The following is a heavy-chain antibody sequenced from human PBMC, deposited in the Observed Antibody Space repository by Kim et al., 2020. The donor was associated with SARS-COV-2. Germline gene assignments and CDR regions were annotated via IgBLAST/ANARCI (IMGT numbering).Heavy chain of an antibody. CDR1: GYSFTSYW. CDR3: ARHRRGYSGYDFVFPFDY. CDR2: IYPGDSDT. Sequence: GESLKISCKGSGYSFTSYWIGWMRQMPGKGLEWMGIIYPGDSDTRYSPSFQGQVTISADKSISTAYLQWSSLKASDTAMYYCARHRRGYSGYDFVFPFDYWGQGTLVTVSS. V-gene: IGHV5-51*01. J-gene: IGHJ4*02. D-gene: IGHD5-12*01.